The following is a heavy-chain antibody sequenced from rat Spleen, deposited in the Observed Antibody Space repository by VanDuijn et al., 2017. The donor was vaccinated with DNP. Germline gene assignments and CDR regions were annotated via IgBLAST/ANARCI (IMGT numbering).Heavy chain of an antibody. CDR2: SNYAGGST. V-gene: IGHV5-22*01. D-gene: IGHD1-3*01. J-gene: IGHJ2*01. CDR1: GFTLSDYY. Sequence: EVQLVESGGDLVQPGMSLKLSCVASGFTLSDYYMAWVRQAPTKGLEWVAYSNYAGGSTYHGDSVKGRFTISRDNAKNTLYLQMNSLRSEDMATYYCTRHVLPLRVWDYWGQGVMVTVSS. CDR3: TRHVLPLRVWDY.